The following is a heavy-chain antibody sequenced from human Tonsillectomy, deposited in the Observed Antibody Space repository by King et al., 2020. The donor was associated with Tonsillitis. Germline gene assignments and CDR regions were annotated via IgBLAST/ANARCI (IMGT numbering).Heavy chain of an antibody. CDR3: ARGDIVVVTAIPGCYFDY. CDR2: INHSGST. D-gene: IGHD2-21*02. V-gene: IGHV4-34*01. Sequence: VQLQQWGAGLLKPSETLSLTCAVYGGSFSAYYWSWIRQPPGKGLEWIGEINHSGSTNYNSSLKSRVSISVDTSKNQFSLKLSSVTAADTAVYYCARGDIVVVTAIPGCYFDYWGQGNLVTVSS. CDR1: GGSFSAYY. J-gene: IGHJ4*02.